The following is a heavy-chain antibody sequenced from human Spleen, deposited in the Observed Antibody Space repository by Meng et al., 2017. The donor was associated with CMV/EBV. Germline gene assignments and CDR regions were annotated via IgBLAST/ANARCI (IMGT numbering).Heavy chain of an antibody. Sequence: AAGLVEPSETLALPCAVYGGSFSGYYWSWIRQPPGKGLEWIGEINHSGSTNYNPSLKSRVTISVDTSKNQFSLKLSSVTAADTAVYYCASSFWSGYLPTRSFDYWGQGTLVTVSS. J-gene: IGHJ4*02. V-gene: IGHV4-34*01. CDR2: INHSGST. D-gene: IGHD3-3*01. CDR3: ASSFWSGYLPTRSFDY. CDR1: GGSFSGYY.